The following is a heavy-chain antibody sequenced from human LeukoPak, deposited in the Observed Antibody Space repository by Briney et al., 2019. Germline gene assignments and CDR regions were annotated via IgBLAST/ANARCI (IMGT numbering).Heavy chain of an antibody. D-gene: IGHD3-22*01. J-gene: IGHJ4*02. CDR2: IYYSGST. CDR1: GGSISSSSYY. Sequence: SETLSLTCTVSGGSISSSSYYWGWIRQPPGKGLEWIGSIYYSGSTYYNPSLKSRVTISIDTSNNQCSLKLSSVTAADTAVYYCATTGSSGYHKNLDYWGQGTLVTVSS. V-gene: IGHV4-39*07. CDR3: ATTGSSGYHKNLDY.